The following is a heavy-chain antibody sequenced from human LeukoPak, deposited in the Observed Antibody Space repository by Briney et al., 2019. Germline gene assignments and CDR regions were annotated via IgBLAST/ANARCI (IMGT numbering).Heavy chain of an antibody. J-gene: IGHJ3*02. CDR3: ARWELLSYAFDI. Sequence: GGSLRLSCAASGFTFSSYAMSWVRQAPGKGLVWVSRINSDGSSTSYADSVKGRFTISRDNAKNTLYLQMNSLRAEDTAVYYCARWELLSYAFDIWGQGTMVTVS. CDR1: GFTFSSYA. D-gene: IGHD1-26*01. CDR2: INSDGSST. V-gene: IGHV3-74*01.